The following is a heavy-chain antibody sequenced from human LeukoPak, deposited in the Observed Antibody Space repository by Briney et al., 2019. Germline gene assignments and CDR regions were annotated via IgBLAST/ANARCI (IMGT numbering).Heavy chain of an antibody. CDR1: GFIFNNYA. CDR2: ISWNSGTI. V-gene: IGHV3-9*01. D-gene: IGHD6-19*01. J-gene: IGHJ4*02. Sequence: GGSLRLSCAGSGFIFNNYALHWVRQPPGKGLEWVSGISWNSGTIDYADSVRGRFTISRDNAKNSPYLQMDSLRVEDTAFYYCAKDNRRHYTSGPNPDSLHWGQGALVTVSS. CDR3: AKDNRRHYTSGPNPDSLH.